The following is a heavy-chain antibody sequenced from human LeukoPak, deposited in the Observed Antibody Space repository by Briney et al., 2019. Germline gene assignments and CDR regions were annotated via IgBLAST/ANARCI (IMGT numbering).Heavy chain of an antibody. V-gene: IGHV4-59*01. CDR1: GGSISSYY. J-gene: IGHJ5*02. CDR3: ARESTGGSGSLVNWFDP. Sequence: SETLSLTCTVSGGSISSYYWSWLRQPPGKGLEWIGYIYYSGSTNYNPSLKSRVTISVDTSKNQFSLKLSSVTAADTAVYYCARESTGGSGSLVNWFDPWGQGTLVTVSS. D-gene: IGHD3-10*01. CDR2: IYYSGST.